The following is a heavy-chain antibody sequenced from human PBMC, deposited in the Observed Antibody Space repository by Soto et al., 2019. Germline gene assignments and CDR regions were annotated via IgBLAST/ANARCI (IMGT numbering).Heavy chain of an antibody. CDR1: GGSISSYY. D-gene: IGHD3-3*01. Sequence: SETLSLTCTVSGGSISSYYWSWIRQPPGKGLEWIGYIYYSGSTNYNPSLKSRVTISVDTSKNQFSLKLSSVTAADTAVYYCARGAPRTIFGVVIIPFDYWGQGTLVT. J-gene: IGHJ4*02. CDR2: IYYSGST. CDR3: ARGAPRTIFGVVIIPFDY. V-gene: IGHV4-59*01.